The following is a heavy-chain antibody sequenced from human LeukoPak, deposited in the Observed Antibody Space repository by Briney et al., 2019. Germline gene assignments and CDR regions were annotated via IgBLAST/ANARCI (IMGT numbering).Heavy chain of an antibody. CDR1: GFTFSSYA. CDR2: ISGSGGST. D-gene: IGHD3-16*01. CDR3: AKDFYAGTYYFDY. Sequence: PGGSLRLSCAASGFTFSSYAMSWVRQAPGKGLEWASAISGSGGSTYYADSVKGRFTISRDNSKNTLYLQMNSLRAEDTAVYYCAKDFYAGTYYFDYWGQGTLVTVSS. J-gene: IGHJ4*02. V-gene: IGHV3-23*01.